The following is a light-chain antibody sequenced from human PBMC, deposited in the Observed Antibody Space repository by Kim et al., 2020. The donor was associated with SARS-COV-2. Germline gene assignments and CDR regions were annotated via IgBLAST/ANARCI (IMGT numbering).Light chain of an antibody. V-gene: IGLV3-1*01. CDR3: QAWDSSTAV. CDR1: KLGDKY. Sequence: VSPGQTASITCSGDKLGDKYACWYQQKPGQSTVLVIYQDSKRPSGIPERFSGSNSGNTATLTISGTQAMDEADYYCQAWDSSTAVFGGGTKLTVL. J-gene: IGLJ2*01. CDR2: QDS.